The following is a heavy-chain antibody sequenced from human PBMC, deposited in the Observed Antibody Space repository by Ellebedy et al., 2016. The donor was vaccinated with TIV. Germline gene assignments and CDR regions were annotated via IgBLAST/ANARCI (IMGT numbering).Heavy chain of an antibody. Sequence: MPSETLSLTCTVSGGSISSYCWSWIRQPPGKGLEWIGYIYYSGSTNYNPSLKSRVTISVDTSKNQFSLKLSSVTAADTAVYYCARNYGMDVWGQGTTVTVSS. CDR1: GGSISSYC. CDR2: IYYSGST. J-gene: IGHJ6*02. V-gene: IGHV4-59*08. CDR3: ARNYGMDV.